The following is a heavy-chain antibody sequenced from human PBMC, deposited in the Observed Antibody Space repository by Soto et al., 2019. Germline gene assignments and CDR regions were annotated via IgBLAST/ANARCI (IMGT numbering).Heavy chain of an antibody. V-gene: IGHV1-46*01. CDR3: ARVLRGSSRDDAFDI. J-gene: IGHJ3*02. CDR1: GYTFTSYY. D-gene: IGHD6-6*01. CDR2: INPSGGST. Sequence: GASVKVSCKASGYTFTSYYMHWVRQAPGQGLEWMGIINPSGGSTSYAQKFQGRVTMTRDTSTSTVYMELSSLRSEDAAVYYCARVLRGSSRDDAFDIWGQGTMVTVSS.